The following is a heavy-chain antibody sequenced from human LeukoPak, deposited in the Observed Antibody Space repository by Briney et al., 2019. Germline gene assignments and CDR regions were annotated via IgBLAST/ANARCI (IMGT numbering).Heavy chain of an antibody. Sequence: GGSLRLSCAASGFTFSSYGMHWVRQAPGKGLEWVSTISGSGSSTYYADSVKGRFTISRDNSKNTLYLQMNSLRAEDTAVYYCARDRFPQIMITFGGVIVYGAFDIWGQGTMVTVSS. D-gene: IGHD3-16*02. CDR3: ARDRFPQIMITFGGVIVYGAFDI. CDR1: GFTFSSYG. J-gene: IGHJ3*02. CDR2: ISGSGSST. V-gene: IGHV3-NL1*01.